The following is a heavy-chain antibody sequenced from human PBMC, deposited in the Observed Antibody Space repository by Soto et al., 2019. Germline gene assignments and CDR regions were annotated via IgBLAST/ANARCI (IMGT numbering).Heavy chain of an antibody. CDR3: ARTIYGVATYYFDY. J-gene: IGHJ4*02. V-gene: IGHV1-8*01. CDR2: MSPSSGTT. D-gene: IGHD3-3*01. CDR1: GYTFTSYD. Sequence: QVQLVQSGAEVKKPGASVKVSCKASGYTFTSYDISWVRQATGQGLEWMGWMSPSSGTTGFEQKFQGRVTVTRDTSISTAYMEVTSLTSEDTAVYYCARTIYGVATYYFDYWGQGTLVTASS.